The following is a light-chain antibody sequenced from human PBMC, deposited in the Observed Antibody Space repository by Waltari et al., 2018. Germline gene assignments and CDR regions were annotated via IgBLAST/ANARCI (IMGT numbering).Light chain of an antibody. CDR2: EVS. CDR3: CSYASGTTSWVL. CDR1: SSDVGSYNL. V-gene: IGLV2-23*02. J-gene: IGLJ2*01. Sequence: QSALTQPASVSGSPGQSITISCTGTSSDVGSYNLVSWYQQHPGKAPKLMIFEVSKRPSGVSNRFSGSKSGNTASLTISGLQAEDEADYYCCSYASGTTSWVLFGGGTKLTVL.